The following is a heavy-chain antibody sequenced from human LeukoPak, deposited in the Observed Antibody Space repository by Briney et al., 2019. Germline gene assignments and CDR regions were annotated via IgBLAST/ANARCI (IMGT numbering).Heavy chain of an antibody. D-gene: IGHD3-10*01. CDR1: GFTFSSYW. J-gene: IGHJ4*02. V-gene: IGHV3-7*01. CDR2: IKQDGSEK. CDR3: AKGYMVRGVIIPF. Sequence: GGSLRLSCAASGFTFSSYWMSWVRQAPGKGLEWVANIKQDGSEKYYVDSVKGRFTISRDNAKNSLYLQMNSLRAEDTAVYYCAKGYMVRGVIIPFWGQGTLVTVSS.